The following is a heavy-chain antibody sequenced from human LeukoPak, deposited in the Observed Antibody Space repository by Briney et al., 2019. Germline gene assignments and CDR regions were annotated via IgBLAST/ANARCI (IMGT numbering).Heavy chain of an antibody. D-gene: IGHD6-19*01. CDR3: ARGIAVGSPTTSGWPQRHPNWFDP. J-gene: IGHJ5*02. CDR2: IYYSGST. V-gene: IGHV4-59*01. Sequence: PSETLSLTCTVSGGSISSYYWSWIRQPPGKGLEWIGYIYYSGSTNYNPSLKSRVTISVDTSKNQFSLKLSSVTAADTAVYYCARGIAVGSPTTSGWPQRHPNWFDPWGQGTLVTVSS. CDR1: GGSISSYY.